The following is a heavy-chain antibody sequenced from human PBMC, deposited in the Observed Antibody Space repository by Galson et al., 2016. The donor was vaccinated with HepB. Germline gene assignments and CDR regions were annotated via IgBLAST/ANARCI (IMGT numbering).Heavy chain of an antibody. CDR2: MNPNSGNT. CDR3: ASRRCYAPIGSCYYYYGMDV. V-gene: IGHV1-8*01. Sequence: SVKVSCKASGYTFTSYDINWVRQATGQGLEWMGWMNPNSGNTGYAQKFQGRVTMTRNTSISTAYMELSSLRSEDTAVYYCASRRCYAPIGSCYYYYGMDVWGQGTTVTVSS. D-gene: IGHD2-2*01. J-gene: IGHJ6*02. CDR1: GYTFTSYD.